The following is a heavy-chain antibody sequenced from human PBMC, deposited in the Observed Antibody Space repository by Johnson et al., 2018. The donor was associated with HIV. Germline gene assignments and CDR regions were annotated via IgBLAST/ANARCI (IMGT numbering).Heavy chain of an antibody. CDR3: AREGGWHMGVVNTMEGAFDI. CDR2: MSYDGTKE. CDR1: GFTFSNYA. V-gene: IGHV3-30-3*01. D-gene: IGHD2-21*01. Sequence: VQLVESGGGVVQPGRSLRLSCVASGFTFSNYAMHWVRQAPGKGLEWVAVMSYDGTKEYYADSVKGRFTISRDNSKNTLYLQMNSLSAEDTAVYYCAREGGWHMGVVNTMEGAFDIWGQGTMVTVSS. J-gene: IGHJ3*02.